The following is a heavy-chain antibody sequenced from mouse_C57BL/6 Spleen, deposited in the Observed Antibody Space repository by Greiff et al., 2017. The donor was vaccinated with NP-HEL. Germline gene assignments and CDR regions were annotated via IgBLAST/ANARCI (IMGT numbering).Heavy chain of an antibody. CDR2: INPNNGGT. CDR1: GYTFTDYN. Sequence: VQLQQSGPELVKPGASVKIPCKASGYTFTDYNMDWVKQSHGKSLEWIGDINPNNGGTIYNQKFKGKATLTVDKSSSTAYMELRSLTSEDTAVYYCARRGTTVVATPMDYWGQGTSVTFSS. CDR3: ARRGTTVVATPMDY. J-gene: IGHJ4*01. V-gene: IGHV1-18*01. D-gene: IGHD1-1*01.